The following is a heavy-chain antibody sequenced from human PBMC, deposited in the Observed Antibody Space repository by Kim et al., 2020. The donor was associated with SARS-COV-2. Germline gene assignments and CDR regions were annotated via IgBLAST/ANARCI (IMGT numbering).Heavy chain of an antibody. CDR1: GGSFSGYY. Sequence: SETLSLTCAVYGGSFSGYYWSWIRQPPGKGLEWIGEINHSGSTNYNPSLKSRVTISVDTSKNQFSLKLSSVTAADTAVYYCAREIRRARPWVGYFDYWGQGTLVTVSS. V-gene: IGHV4-34*01. J-gene: IGHJ4*02. D-gene: IGHD2-15*01. CDR3: AREIRRARPWVGYFDY. CDR2: INHSGST.